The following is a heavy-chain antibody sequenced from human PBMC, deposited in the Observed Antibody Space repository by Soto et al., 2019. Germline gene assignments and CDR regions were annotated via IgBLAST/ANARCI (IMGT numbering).Heavy chain of an antibody. CDR2: IIPIFGTA. V-gene: IGHV1-69*13. J-gene: IGHJ3*02. Sequence: SVKVSCKASGGTFSSYAISWVRQAPGQGLEWMGGIIPIFGTANYAQKFQGRVTITADESTSTAYMELSSLRSEDTAVYYCARESSYQQLVLGNAFDIWGQGTRVTVSS. CDR3: ARESSYQQLVLGNAFDI. CDR1: GGTFSSYA. D-gene: IGHD6-13*01.